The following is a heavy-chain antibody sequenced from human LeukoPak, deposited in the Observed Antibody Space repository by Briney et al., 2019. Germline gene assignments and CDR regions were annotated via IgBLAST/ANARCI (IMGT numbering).Heavy chain of an antibody. CDR2: IYYSGST. CDR1: GGSISSYY. D-gene: IGHD3-10*01. J-gene: IGHJ4*02. CDR3: AGNYGSGSLGFDY. Sequence: SETLSLTCTVSGGSISSYYWSWIRQPPGKGLEWIGYIYYSGSTNYNPSLKSRVTISVDTSKNQFSLKLSSVTAADTAVYYCAGNYGSGSLGFDYWGQGTLVTVSS. V-gene: IGHV4-59*01.